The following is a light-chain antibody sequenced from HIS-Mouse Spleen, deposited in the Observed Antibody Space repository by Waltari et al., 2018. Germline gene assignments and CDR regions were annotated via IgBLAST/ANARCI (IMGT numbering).Light chain of an antibody. J-gene: IGKJ4*01. CDR2: DAS. V-gene: IGKV1-33*01. CDR1: QDSSNY. CDR3: QQYDNLXLT. Sequence: DIQMTQSPSSLSASVGDRVTITCQASQDSSNYLNWYQQKPGKAPKLLIYDASNLETGVPSRFSGSGSGTDFTFTISSLQPEDIATYYCQQYDNLXLTFGGGTKVEIK.